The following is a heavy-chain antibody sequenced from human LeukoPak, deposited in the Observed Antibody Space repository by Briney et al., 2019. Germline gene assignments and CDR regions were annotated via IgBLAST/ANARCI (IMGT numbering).Heavy chain of an antibody. CDR1: GFTFSNYW. Sequence: PGGSLRLSCAASGFTFSNYWMHWVRQAPGKGLVWVSRINSDGINTSYADSVKGRFTISRDNAKNSLYLQMNSLRAEDTAVYYCARGSGWFYYWGQGTLVTVSS. CDR2: INSDGINT. J-gene: IGHJ4*02. CDR3: ARGSGWFYY. D-gene: IGHD6-19*01. V-gene: IGHV3-74*01.